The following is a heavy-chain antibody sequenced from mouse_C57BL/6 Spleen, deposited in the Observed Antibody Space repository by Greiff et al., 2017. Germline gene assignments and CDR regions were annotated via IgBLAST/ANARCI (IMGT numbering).Heavy chain of an antibody. CDR1: GYSITSGYY. Sequence: EVKLMESGPGLVKPSQSLSLTCSVTGYSITSGYYWNWIRQFPGNKLEWMGYISYDGSNNYNPSLKNRISITRDTSKNQFFLKLNSVTTEDTATYYCARDYGSSYQGYFDVWGTGTTVTVSS. D-gene: IGHD1-1*01. V-gene: IGHV3-6*01. CDR3: ARDYGSSYQGYFDV. J-gene: IGHJ1*03. CDR2: ISYDGSN.